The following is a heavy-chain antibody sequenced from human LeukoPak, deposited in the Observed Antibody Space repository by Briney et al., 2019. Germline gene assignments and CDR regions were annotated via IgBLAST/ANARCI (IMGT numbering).Heavy chain of an antibody. CDR1: GGSFSGYY. V-gene: IGHV4-34*01. J-gene: IGHJ4*02. CDR2: INHSGST. CDR3: ARHTRGPTFDFDY. D-gene: IGHD2/OR15-2a*01. Sequence: SETLSLTCAVYGGSFSGYYWSWIRQPPGKGLEWIGEINHSGSTNYNPSLKSRVTISVDTSKNQFSLKLSSVTAADTAVYYCARHTRGPTFDFDYWGQGTLVTVSS.